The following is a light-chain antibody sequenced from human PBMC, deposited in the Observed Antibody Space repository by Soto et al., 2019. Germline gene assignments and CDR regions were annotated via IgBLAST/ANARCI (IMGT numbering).Light chain of an antibody. Sequence: GPTFPGPMGRSTRQSITLSCTGTSSEVAGCSYVSWYRQHPGKASQLMIYEVSDRPSWVSIRLSGSLSGHTASLTISGLQAEDEADYYCGSYTSSSTYVFGTGRKVTGL. V-gene: IGLV2-14*01. CDR2: EVS. J-gene: IGLJ1*01. CDR3: GSYTSSSTYV. CDR1: SSEVAGCSY.